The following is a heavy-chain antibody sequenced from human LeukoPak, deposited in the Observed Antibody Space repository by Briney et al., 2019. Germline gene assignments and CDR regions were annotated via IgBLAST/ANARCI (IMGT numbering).Heavy chain of an antibody. CDR3: AKMILTTVIYYFDY. Sequence: GGSLRLSCAASGFTFSSYAMSWVRQAPGKGLEWVSTISGSGGSTYYADSAKGRFTISRDNPKNTLYLQMNSLRAEDTAVYYCAKMILTTVIYYFDYWGQGTLVTVSS. D-gene: IGHD4-17*01. CDR1: GFTFSSYA. V-gene: IGHV3-23*01. CDR2: ISGSGGST. J-gene: IGHJ4*02.